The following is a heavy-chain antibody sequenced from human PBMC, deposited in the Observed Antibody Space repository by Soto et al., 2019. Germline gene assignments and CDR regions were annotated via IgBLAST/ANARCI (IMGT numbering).Heavy chain of an antibody. Sequence: EVQLVESGGGLVKPGGSLRLSCAASGFTFSNAWMSWVRQAPGKGLEWVGRIKSKTDGGTTDYAAPVKGRFTISRDESKNTLYLQMNSLKTEDTAVYYCRGSSSWYAWFDPWGQGTLVTVSS. D-gene: IGHD6-13*01. CDR2: IKSKTDGGTT. CDR1: GFTFSNAW. J-gene: IGHJ5*02. CDR3: RGSSSWYAWFDP. V-gene: IGHV3-15*01.